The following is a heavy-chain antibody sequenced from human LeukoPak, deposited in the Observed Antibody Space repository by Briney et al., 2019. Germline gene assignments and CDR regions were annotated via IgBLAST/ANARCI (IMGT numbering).Heavy chain of an antibody. CDR1: ASTFSNFA. V-gene: IGHV3-30*03. J-gene: IGHJ4*02. Sequence: GGSLRLSCAASASTFSNFAMHSVRQAPGKGLQWVAVISFDGSNKYYADSVKGRFSISRDNSKDTLHLQMSSPRDEDTAVYFCAGVSESGWYYFDYWGQGTLVTVSS. CDR2: ISFDGSNK. CDR3: AGVSESGWYYFDY. D-gene: IGHD6-19*01.